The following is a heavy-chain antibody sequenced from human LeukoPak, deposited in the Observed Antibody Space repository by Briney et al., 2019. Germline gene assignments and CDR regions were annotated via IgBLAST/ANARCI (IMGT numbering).Heavy chain of an antibody. CDR2: IYTSGST. D-gene: IGHD1-26*01. V-gene: IGHV4-61*02. CDR1: GDSIRSGSFY. CDR3: ARDLSSLVGAPGY. J-gene: IGHJ4*02. Sequence: SETLSLTCTVSGDSIRSGSFYWSWIRQPAGKGLEWIGRIYTSGSTNYNPSLKSRVTISVDTSKNQFSLKLSSVTAADTAVYYCARDLSSLVGAPGYWGQGTLVTVSS.